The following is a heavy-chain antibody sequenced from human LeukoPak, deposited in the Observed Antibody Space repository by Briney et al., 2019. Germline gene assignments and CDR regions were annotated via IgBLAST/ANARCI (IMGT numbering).Heavy chain of an antibody. D-gene: IGHD6-13*01. CDR3: ATILSSSWYGGSFDY. CDR1: GFTFNIHW. J-gene: IGHJ4*02. CDR2: ISGSGGST. V-gene: IGHV3-23*01. Sequence: GGSLRLSCVASGFTFNIHWMTWVRQAPGKGLEWVSAISGSGGSTYYADSVKGRFTISRDNSKNTLYLQMNSLRAEDTAVYYCATILSSSWYGGSFDYWGQGTLVTVSS.